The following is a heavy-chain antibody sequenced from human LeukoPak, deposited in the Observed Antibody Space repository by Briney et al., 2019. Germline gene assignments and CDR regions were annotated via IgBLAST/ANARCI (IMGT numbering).Heavy chain of an antibody. CDR3: AREATVTLFGYDY. J-gene: IGHJ4*02. CDR2: IYTSGST. D-gene: IGHD4-17*01. V-gene: IGHV4-4*07. Sequence: SETLSLTCSVSGGSISSFDWSWVRQPAGKGLEWIGRIYTSGSTNYNPSLNSRVTMSIDTSKNQFSLKLSSVTAADTAVYYCAREATVTLFGYDYWGQGTLVTVSS. CDR1: GGSISSFD.